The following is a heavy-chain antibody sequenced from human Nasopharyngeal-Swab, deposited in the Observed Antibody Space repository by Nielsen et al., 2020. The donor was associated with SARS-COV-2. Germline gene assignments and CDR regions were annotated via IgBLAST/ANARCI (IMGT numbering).Heavy chain of an antibody. CDR2: IYTSGST. D-gene: IGHD3-3*01. J-gene: IGHJ4*02. CDR3: ARSPRSYYDFWSGYYGTLEYFDY. CDR1: GGTISSGGSISSGGYS. V-gene: IGHV4-61*02. Sequence: SETLSLTCDVSGGTISSGGSISSGGYSWNWIRQPAGKGLEWIGRIYTSGSTNYNPSLKSRVTMSVDTSKNQFSLKLSSVTAADTAVYYCARSPRSYYDFWSGYYGTLEYFDYWGQGTLVTVSS.